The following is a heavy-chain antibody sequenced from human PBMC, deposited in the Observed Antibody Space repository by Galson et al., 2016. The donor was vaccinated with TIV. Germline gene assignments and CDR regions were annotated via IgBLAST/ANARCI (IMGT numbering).Heavy chain of an antibody. CDR2: IYYTGTT. J-gene: IGHJ6*02. D-gene: IGHD4-17*01. CDR3: AREGSTVTMHHYFGLDV. CDR1: GYSISSGYY. V-gene: IGHV4-38-2*02. Sequence: ETLSLTCTVSGYSISSGYYWGWIRQSPGKGLEWMGSIYYTGTTYTNPPLKSRLALSVDTSNNQVSLRLSSVTAADTALYYCAREGSTVTMHHYFGLDVWGQGATVIVSS.